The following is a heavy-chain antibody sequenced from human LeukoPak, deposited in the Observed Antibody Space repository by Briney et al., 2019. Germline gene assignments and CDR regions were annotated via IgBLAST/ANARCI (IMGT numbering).Heavy chain of an antibody. D-gene: IGHD6-6*01. CDR1: GFTFSSYS. Sequence: GGPLRLSCAASGFTFSSYSMNWVRQAPGKGLEWVSSISSSSSYIYYADSVKGRFTISRDNAKNSLYLQMNSLRAEDTAVYYCAKNYIAARPRGAFDIWGQGTMVTVSS. CDR2: ISSSSSYI. J-gene: IGHJ3*02. CDR3: AKNYIAARPRGAFDI. V-gene: IGHV3-21*01.